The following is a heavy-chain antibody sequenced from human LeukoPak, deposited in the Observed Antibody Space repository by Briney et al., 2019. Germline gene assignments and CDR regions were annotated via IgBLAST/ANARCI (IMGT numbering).Heavy chain of an antibody. CDR3: VRALMGDDDH. D-gene: IGHD2-8*01. CDR1: GFTFSTSW. Sequence: PGGSLRLSCAASGFTFSTSWMHWVRQTPGKGLVWVSRINDDGSTITYADYVKGRFTISRDNARNTLYLQMDSLRAEDTAVYYCVRALMGDDDHWGQGTLVILSS. CDR2: INDDGSTI. V-gene: IGHV3-74*01. J-gene: IGHJ4*02.